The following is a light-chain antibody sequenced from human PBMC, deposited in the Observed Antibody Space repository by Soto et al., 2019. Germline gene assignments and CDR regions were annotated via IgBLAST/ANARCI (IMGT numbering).Light chain of an antibody. J-gene: IGKJ1*01. Sequence: EIVLTQSPGTLSLSPGERATLSCRASQSVSSSYLAWYQQKPGQAPRLLIYGASSRATGIPDRFSGSGSGTDFNLTISSLEPEDFEVYYCQQYGSSPRTFGQGTKVEIK. CDR3: QQYGSSPRT. CDR2: GAS. V-gene: IGKV3-20*01. CDR1: QSVSSSY.